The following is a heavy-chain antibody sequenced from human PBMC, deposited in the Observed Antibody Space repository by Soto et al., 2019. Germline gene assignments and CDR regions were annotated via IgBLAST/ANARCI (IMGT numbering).Heavy chain of an antibody. J-gene: IGHJ4*02. Sequence: QVQLVESGGGVVQPGRSLRLSCAASGFTFSSYGMHWVRQAPGKGLEWVAVISYDGSNKYYADSVKGRFTISRDNAKNTLYLQMNSLSAEDTAVSYCAPWFGALDYWGQGTLVTVSS. CDR3: APWFGALDY. D-gene: IGHD3-10*01. V-gene: IGHV3-30*03. CDR1: GFTFSSYG. CDR2: ISYDGSNK.